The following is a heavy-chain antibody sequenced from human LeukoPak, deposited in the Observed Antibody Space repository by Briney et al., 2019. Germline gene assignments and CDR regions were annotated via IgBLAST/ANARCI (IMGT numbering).Heavy chain of an antibody. J-gene: IGHJ4*02. D-gene: IGHD2-21*01. CDR1: GGSFSGYY. Sequence: PSETLSLTCAVYGGSFSGYYWSWIRQPPGKGLEWIGEINHSGSINYNPSLKSRVTISVDTSKNQFSLKLSSVTAADTAVYYCARGWVIFDYWGQGTLVTVSS. V-gene: IGHV4-34*01. CDR3: ARGWVIFDY. CDR2: INHSGSI.